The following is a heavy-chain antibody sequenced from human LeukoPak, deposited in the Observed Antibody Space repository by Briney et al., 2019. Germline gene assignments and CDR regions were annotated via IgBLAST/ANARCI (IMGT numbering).Heavy chain of an antibody. Sequence: GGSLRLSCAASGFTFSSYAMSWVRQAPGKGLEWVSSISSSSSYIYYADSVKGRFTISRDNAKNSLYLQMNSLRAEDTAVYYCARSPYDSSGYPSDYWGQGTLVTVSS. J-gene: IGHJ4*02. D-gene: IGHD3-22*01. CDR3: ARSPYDSSGYPSDY. V-gene: IGHV3-21*01. CDR1: GFTFSSYA. CDR2: ISSSSSYI.